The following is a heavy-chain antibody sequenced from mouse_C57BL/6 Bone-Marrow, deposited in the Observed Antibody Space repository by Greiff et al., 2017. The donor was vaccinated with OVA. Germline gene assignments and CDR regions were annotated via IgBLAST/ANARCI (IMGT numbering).Heavy chain of an antibody. Sequence: VKLMESGAELVRPGTSVKVSCKASGYAFTNYLIEWVKQRPGQGLEWIGVINPGSGGTNYNEKFKGKATLTADKSSSTAYMQLSSLTSEDSAVYFCARGGGDGNYEGFAYWGQGTLVTVSA. D-gene: IGHD2-1*01. V-gene: IGHV1-54*01. CDR3: ARGGGDGNYEGFAY. CDR1: GYAFTNYL. CDR2: INPGSGGT. J-gene: IGHJ3*01.